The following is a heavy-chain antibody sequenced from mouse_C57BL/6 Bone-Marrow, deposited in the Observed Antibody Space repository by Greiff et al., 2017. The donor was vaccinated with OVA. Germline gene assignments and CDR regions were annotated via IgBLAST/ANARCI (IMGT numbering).Heavy chain of an antibody. CDR1: GYTFTDYE. CDR2: IDPETGGT. CDR3: TRREAYYYGSSLFAY. D-gene: IGHD1-1*01. V-gene: IGHV1-15*01. J-gene: IGHJ3*01. Sequence: VQLQQSGAELVRPGASVTLSCKASGYTFTDYEMHWVKQTPVHGLEWIGAIDPETGGTAYNQKFKGKAILTADKSSSTAYMELRSLTSEDSAVYYCTRREAYYYGSSLFAYWGQGTLVTVSA.